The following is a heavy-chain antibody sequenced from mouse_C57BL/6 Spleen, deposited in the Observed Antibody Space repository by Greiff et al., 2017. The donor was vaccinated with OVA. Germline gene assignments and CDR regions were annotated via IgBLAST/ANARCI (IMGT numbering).Heavy chain of an antibody. CDR3: ARRGGLRGDFDV. V-gene: IGHV1-59*01. CDR1: GYTFTSYW. Sequence: QVQLQQPGAELVRPGTSVKLSCKASGYTFTSYWMHWVKQRPGQGLEWIGVIDPSDSYTNYNQKFKGKATLTVDTSSSTAYMQLSSLTSEDSAVYYCARRGGLRGDFDVWGTGTTVTVSS. CDR2: IDPSDSYT. J-gene: IGHJ1*03. D-gene: IGHD2-4*01.